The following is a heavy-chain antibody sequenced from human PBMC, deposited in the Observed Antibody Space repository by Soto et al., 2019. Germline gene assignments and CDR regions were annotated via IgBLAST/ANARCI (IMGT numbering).Heavy chain of an antibody. Sequence: EVQLVQSGAEVKKPGESLKISCKGSGYSFTSYWIGWVRQMPGKGLEYMGIISPGDSDTRYSPSFQGQVTISADKSISVSYLQWSSLKSSDTAMYYCGRLDGIAVTSGALDIWGQGTMVTVST. CDR3: GRLDGIAVTSGALDI. J-gene: IGHJ3*02. CDR1: GYSFTSYW. D-gene: IGHD6-19*01. CDR2: ISPGDSDT. V-gene: IGHV5-51*03.